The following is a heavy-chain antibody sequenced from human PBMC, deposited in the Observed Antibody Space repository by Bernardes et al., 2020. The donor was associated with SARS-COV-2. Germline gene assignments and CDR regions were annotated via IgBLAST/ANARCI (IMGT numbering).Heavy chain of an antibody. D-gene: IGHD2-2*01. CDR1: GFTFSSYA. CDR2: ISYDGSNK. J-gene: IGHJ4*02. CDR3: ARMSSSSHYFDY. V-gene: IGHV3-30*04. Sequence: GSLRLSCAASGFTFSSYAMHWVRQAPGKGLEWVAVISYDGSNKYYADSVKGRFTISRDNSKNTLYLQMNSLRAEDTAVYYCARMSSSSHYFDYWGQGTLVTVSS.